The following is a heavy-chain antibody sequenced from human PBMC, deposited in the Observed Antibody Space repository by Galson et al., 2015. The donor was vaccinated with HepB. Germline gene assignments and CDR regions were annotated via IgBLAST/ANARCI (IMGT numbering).Heavy chain of an antibody. CDR2: ITPLFGTA. D-gene: IGHD6-13*01. CDR3: ASEGRAAATNPADY. Sequence: SVKVSCKASGGTFSTYAISWVRQAPGHGLEWMGGITPLFGTAKYAQKFQGRVTITADESTSTVYMELSSLKIEDTAVYYCASEGRAAATNPADYWGQGTLVIVSS. CDR1: GGTFSTYA. V-gene: IGHV1-69*13. J-gene: IGHJ4*02.